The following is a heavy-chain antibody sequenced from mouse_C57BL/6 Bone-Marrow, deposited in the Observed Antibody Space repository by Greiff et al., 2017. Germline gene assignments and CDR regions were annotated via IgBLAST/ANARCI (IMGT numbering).Heavy chain of an antibody. J-gene: IGHJ2*01. D-gene: IGHD4-1*01. Sequence: EVQVVESGGGLVQPGGSLSLSCAASGFTFPDYYMSWVRQPPGKALEWLGFIRNKANGYTTEYSASVKGRFTISRDNSQSILYLPMNALRAEDSATYYCARSLTVFDYWGQGTTLTVSS. CDR3: ARSLTVFDY. CDR1: GFTFPDYY. CDR2: IRNKANGYTT. V-gene: IGHV7-3*01.